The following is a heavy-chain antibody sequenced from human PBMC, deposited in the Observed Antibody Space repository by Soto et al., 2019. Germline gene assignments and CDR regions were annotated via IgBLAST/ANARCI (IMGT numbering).Heavy chain of an antibody. CDR2: ISRTGDSA. CDR1: GFSFSDYA. CDR3: AKGPDGSGYYHNWFDS. V-gene: IGHV3-23*01. J-gene: IGHJ5*01. D-gene: IGHD3-22*01. Sequence: EVHLLESGGALVQPGGSLTLSCAASGFSFSDYAMSWVRQAPGKGLAWVSSISRTGDSAYYADSVKGRFAISRDRSKNRLALQMNSLRVEDTAVYYCAKGPDGSGYYHNWFDSWGQGTLITVSS.